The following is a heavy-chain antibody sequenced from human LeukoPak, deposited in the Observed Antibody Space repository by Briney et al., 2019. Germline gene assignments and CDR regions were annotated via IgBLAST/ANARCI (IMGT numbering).Heavy chain of an antibody. CDR1: GYSFTGYY. CDR2: INPNRGGT. J-gene: IGHJ4*02. CDR3: ARGEDLYKTPTLPPHY. D-gene: IGHD1-14*01. Sequence: ASVKVSCKTSGYSFTGYYMHWVRQAPGQGLEWMGWINPNRGGTDYAQKFQGRVTMTRDTSISTVYMELSRLRSDDTAVYYCARGEDLYKTPTLPPHYWGQGTLVTVSS. V-gene: IGHV1-2*02.